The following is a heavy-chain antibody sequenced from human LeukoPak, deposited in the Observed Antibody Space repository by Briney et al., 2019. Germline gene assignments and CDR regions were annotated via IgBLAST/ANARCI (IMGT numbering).Heavy chain of an antibody. CDR3: ARDRVIVVVPDAFDI. V-gene: IGHV3-21*01. Sequence: GGSLRLSCTASGFTFSSYNMNWVRQAPGKGLEWVSSISSSRSYIYYADSVQGRITIARDNAKNSLYLQMNSLRAEDTAVYYCARDRVIVVVPDAFDIWGQGTMVTVSS. J-gene: IGHJ3*02. CDR2: ISSSRSYI. CDR1: GFTFSSYN. D-gene: IGHD3-22*01.